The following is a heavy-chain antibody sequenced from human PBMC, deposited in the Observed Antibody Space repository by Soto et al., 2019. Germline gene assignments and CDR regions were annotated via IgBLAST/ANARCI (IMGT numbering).Heavy chain of an antibody. D-gene: IGHD3-22*01. J-gene: IGHJ4*02. CDR1: GFSFSRHS. CDR2: ISPTSEYI. Sequence: GGSLRLSCAASGFSFSRHSMNWVRQAPGKGPEWVSSISPTSEYIYHADSVKGRFTISRDNAKNSLYLQMDSLRADDTAVYYCARKNYYADSGFYDYWGQGPLVTVSS. CDR3: ARKNYYADSGFYDY. V-gene: IGHV3-21*01.